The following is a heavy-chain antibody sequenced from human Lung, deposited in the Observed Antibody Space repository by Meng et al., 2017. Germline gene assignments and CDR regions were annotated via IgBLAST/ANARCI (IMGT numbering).Heavy chain of an antibody. D-gene: IGHD6-25*01. Sequence: GQLLQSVAEVKKPGASVKVSCKPSGYNFPDYYIHWVRRAPGQGLEWMGRINPKSGDTHYAQKFQARVTMTGDTSISTAYMELSGLRSDDTAMYYCARDEDISAAGKLFGDYWGQGTLVTVSS. CDR2: INPKSGDT. V-gene: IGHV1-2*06. CDR1: GYNFPDYY. J-gene: IGHJ4*02. CDR3: ARDEDISAAGKLFGDY.